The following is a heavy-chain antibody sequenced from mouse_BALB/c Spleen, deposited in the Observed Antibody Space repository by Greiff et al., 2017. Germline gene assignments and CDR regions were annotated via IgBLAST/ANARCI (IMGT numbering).Heavy chain of an antibody. CDR2: IGPSDSYT. CDR3: ARGNGSMDD. J-gene: IGHJ4*01. V-gene: IGHV1-69*02. Sequence: QVQLQQPGAELVKPGASVKLSCKASGYTFTSYWMHWVKQRPGQGLEWIGEIGPSDSYTNYNQKFKGKATLTVDKSSSTAYMQLSSLTSEDSAVYYCARGNGSMDDWGQGTSVTVAS. CDR1: GYTFTSYW.